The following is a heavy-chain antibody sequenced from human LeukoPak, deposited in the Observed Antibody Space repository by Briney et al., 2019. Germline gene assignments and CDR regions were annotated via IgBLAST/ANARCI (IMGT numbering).Heavy chain of an antibody. CDR3: GIQLWSRVDY. CDR2: INHSGST. V-gene: IGHV4-34*01. Sequence: SSETLSLTCAVYGGSFSGYYRSWIRQPPGKGLEWIGEINHSGSTNYNPSLKSRVTISVDTSKNQFSLKLSSVTAADTAVYYCGIQLWSRVDYWGQGTLVTVSS. CDR1: GGSFSGYY. D-gene: IGHD5-18*01. J-gene: IGHJ4*02.